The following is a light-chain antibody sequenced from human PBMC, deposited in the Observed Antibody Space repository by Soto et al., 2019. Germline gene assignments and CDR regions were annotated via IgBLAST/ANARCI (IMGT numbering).Light chain of an antibody. CDR1: QSVSSN. CDR2: GAS. CDR3: QQYNIWPPIT. V-gene: IGKV3-15*01. Sequence: EIVMTQSPATLSVSPGERATLSCRASQSVSSNLAWYQQKPGQAPRLLIYGASTRATGIPARFSGSGSGTEDTLTTSSLQSEDCAVYYCQQYNIWPPITFGQGTRLEIK. J-gene: IGKJ5*01.